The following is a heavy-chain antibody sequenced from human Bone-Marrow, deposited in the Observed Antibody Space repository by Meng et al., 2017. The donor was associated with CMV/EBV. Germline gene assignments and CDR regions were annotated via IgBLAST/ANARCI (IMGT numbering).Heavy chain of an antibody. J-gene: IGHJ5*02. CDR1: GFTFSSYA. CDR3: AREVVVVPAAIGWFDP. CDR2: ISYDGSNK. D-gene: IGHD2-2*01. Sequence: GESLKISCAASGFTFSSYAMSWVRQAPGKGLEWVAVISYDGSNKYYADSVKGRFTISRDNSKNTLYLQMNSLRAEDTAVYYCAREVVVVPAAIGWFDPWGQGTLVTVSS. V-gene: IGHV3-30*04.